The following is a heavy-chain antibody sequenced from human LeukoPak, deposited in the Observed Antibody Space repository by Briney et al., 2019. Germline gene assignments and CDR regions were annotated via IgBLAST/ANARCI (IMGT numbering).Heavy chain of an antibody. V-gene: IGHV3-53*01. Sequence: PGGSLRLSCTVSGFTVSSNSMSWVRQAPGKGLEWVSFIYSDNTHYSDSVKGRFTISRDNSKNTLYLQMNSLRAEDTAVYYCAKDLQANVDTAMYWGQGTLVTVSS. D-gene: IGHD5-18*01. CDR3: AKDLQANVDTAMY. J-gene: IGHJ4*02. CDR2: IYSDNT. CDR1: GFTVSSNS.